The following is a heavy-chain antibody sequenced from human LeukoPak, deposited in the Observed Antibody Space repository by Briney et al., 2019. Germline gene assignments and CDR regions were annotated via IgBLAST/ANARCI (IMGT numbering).Heavy chain of an antibody. CDR3: AWGDYGDYIHNDY. CDR1: GFTVSSNF. V-gene: IGHV3-66*01. D-gene: IGHD4-17*01. J-gene: IGHJ6*04. CDR2: IYGDIGT. Sequence: GGSLRLSCAASGFTVSSNFMSWVRQAPGMGLEWVSVIYGDIGTYYADSVKGRFTISRDNSKNTLYLQMNSLRAEDTAVYYCAWGDYGDYIHNDYWGKGTTVTISS.